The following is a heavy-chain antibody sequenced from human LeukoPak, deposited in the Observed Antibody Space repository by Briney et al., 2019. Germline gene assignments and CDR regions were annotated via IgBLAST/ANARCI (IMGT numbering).Heavy chain of an antibody. V-gene: IGHV3-11*01. CDR3: AKGGIRYGYWFDH. CDR2: ICSTGNST. D-gene: IGHD3-10*01. J-gene: IGHJ5*02. Sequence: KPGGSLRLSCAATGFRFSDYYMSWIRQAPGKGLEWVAYICSTGNSTFYADSVKGRFTISRDHAKNSLSLQLNSLRAEDTAVYYCAKGGIRYGYWFDHWGQGTLVTVSS. CDR1: GFRFSDYY.